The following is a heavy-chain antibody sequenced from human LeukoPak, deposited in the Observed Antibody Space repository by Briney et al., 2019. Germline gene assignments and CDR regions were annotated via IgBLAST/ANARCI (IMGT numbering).Heavy chain of an antibody. CDR1: GYTFTSYA. D-gene: IGHD6-13*01. Sequence: GASVKVSCKASGYTFTSYAMNWVRQAPGQGLEWMGWINTNTGNPTYAQGFTGRFVFSLDTSVSTAYLQISSLKAEDTAVYYCARERLTVIAAAVKTKYNWFDPWGQGTLVTVSS. CDR3: ARERLTVIAAAVKTKYNWFDP. J-gene: IGHJ5*02. CDR2: INTNTGNP. V-gene: IGHV7-4-1*02.